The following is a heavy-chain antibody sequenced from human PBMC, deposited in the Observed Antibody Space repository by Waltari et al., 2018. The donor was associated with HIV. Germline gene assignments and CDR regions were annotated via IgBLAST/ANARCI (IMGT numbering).Heavy chain of an antibody. J-gene: IGHJ3*01. CDR1: ASSINSRYY. Sequence: QVRLQESGPGLVKPSETLSLTCSVSASSINSRYYWGWIRQAPGKGLELIGSLYGTGTTYHNPSLKSRVSISLNMSRNQFSLKLTSVTAADTAVYYCARDQDYYDSSGYTCYAFDPWGQGTMVIVSS. CDR2: LYGTGTT. D-gene: IGHD3-22*01. V-gene: IGHV4-38-2*02. CDR3: ARDQDYYDSSGYTCYAFDP.